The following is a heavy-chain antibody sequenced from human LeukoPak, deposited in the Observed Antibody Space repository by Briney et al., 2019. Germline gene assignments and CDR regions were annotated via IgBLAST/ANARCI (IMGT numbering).Heavy chain of an antibody. V-gene: IGHV3-7*01. CDR3: AKGGDH. D-gene: IGHD3-16*01. CDR2: IKPDGSDK. Sequence: GGSLRLSCAASGLIVSDNYMSWVRQAPGKGLEWVANIKPDGSDKYYVDSVKGRFTVSRDNAKNSLYLQMNSLRAEDTAVYYCAKGGDHWGQGTLVTVSS. CDR1: GLIVSDNY. J-gene: IGHJ4*02.